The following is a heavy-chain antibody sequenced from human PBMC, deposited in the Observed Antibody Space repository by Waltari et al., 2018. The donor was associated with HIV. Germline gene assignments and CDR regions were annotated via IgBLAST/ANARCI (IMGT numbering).Heavy chain of an antibody. CDR3: ARDPPRGLLANYYYYGMDV. D-gene: IGHD3-10*01. Sequence: QLQLQESGPGLVKPSESLSLTCTVSGGSISSSSYYWGWLRQPPGKGLEWIGSIYYRGSTHVNPSHKSRVTTSVDTSKNHISLKLSSVTAADTAVYYCARDPPRGLLANYYYYGMDVWGQGTTVTVSS. J-gene: IGHJ6*02. V-gene: IGHV4-39*07. CDR1: GGSISSSSYY. CDR2: IYYRGST.